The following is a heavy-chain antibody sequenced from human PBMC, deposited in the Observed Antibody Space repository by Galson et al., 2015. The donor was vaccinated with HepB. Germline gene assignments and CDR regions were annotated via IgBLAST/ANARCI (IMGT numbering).Heavy chain of an antibody. V-gene: IGHV6-1*01. CDR1: GDSVSSNSAA. D-gene: IGHD6-13*01. CDR3: ARGQFYYSSSWLNDDAFDI. CDR2: TYYRSKWYN. Sequence: CAISGDSVSSNSAAWNWIRQSPSRGLEWLGRTYYRSKWYNDYAVSVKSRITINPDTSKNQFSLQLNSVTPEDTAVYYCARGQFYYSSSWLNDDAFDIWGQGTMVTVSS. J-gene: IGHJ3*02.